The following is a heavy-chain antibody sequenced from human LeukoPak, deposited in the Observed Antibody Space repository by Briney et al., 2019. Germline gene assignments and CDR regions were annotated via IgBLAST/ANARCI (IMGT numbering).Heavy chain of an antibody. CDR3: AKRALNTLVGYYFDY. D-gene: IGHD2-2*01. V-gene: IGHV3-74*03. CDR1: GFASSDYW. Sequence: GGSLRLSCAASGFASSDYWMHWVRQAPGKGLVWVSRISGDGTVTSYADSVEGRFPISRDIAKNTLYLQMNSLRAEDTAVYYCAKRALNTLVGYYFDYWGQGTLVTVSS. J-gene: IGHJ4*02. CDR2: ISGDGTVT.